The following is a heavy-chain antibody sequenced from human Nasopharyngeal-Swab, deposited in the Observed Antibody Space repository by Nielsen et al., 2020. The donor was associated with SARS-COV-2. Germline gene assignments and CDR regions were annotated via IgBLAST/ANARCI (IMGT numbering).Heavy chain of an antibody. Sequence: KVSCKASGYSFTSYWIGWVRQMPGKGLEWMGIIYPGDSDTRYSPSFQGQVTISADKSISTAYLQWSSLKASDTAMYYCARRPTNGDYGAYGMDVWGQGTTVTVSS. CDR3: ARRPTNGDYGAYGMDV. CDR1: GYSFTSYW. V-gene: IGHV5-51*01. D-gene: IGHD4-17*01. J-gene: IGHJ6*02. CDR2: IYPGDSDT.